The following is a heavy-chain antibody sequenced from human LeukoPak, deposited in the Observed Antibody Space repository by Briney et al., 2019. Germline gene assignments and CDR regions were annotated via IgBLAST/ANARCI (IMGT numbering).Heavy chain of an antibody. D-gene: IGHD5-12*01. V-gene: IGHV1-24*01. CDR3: ATTASNSGYDLGWFDP. Sequence: ASVKDSCKVSGYTLTELSMHWVRQAPGKGREWMGGFDPEDGETIYAQKFQGRVTMTEDTSTDTAYMELSSLRSEDTAVYYCATTASNSGYDLGWFDPWGQGTLVTVSS. CDR2: FDPEDGET. CDR1: GYTLTELS. J-gene: IGHJ5*02.